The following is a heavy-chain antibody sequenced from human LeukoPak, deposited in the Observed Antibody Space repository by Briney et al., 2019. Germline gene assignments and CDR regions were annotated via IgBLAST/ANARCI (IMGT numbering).Heavy chain of an antibody. J-gene: IGHJ4*02. D-gene: IGHD2-8*02. CDR2: INEDGSEK. CDR3: ATYTQLFGAPGGADY. V-gene: IGHV3-7*03. Sequence: GGSLRLSCVVSRLTFSGYWMKRVRQAPGKGGEGVADINEDGSEKRYVSSVERPFTISRNNARSSVYLQMTSLGAENTAVYYCATYTQLFGAPGGADYWGLGTLVTVSS. CDR1: RLTFSGYW.